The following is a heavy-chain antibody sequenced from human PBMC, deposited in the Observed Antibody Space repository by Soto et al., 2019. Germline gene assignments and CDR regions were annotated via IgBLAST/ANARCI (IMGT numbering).Heavy chain of an antibody. V-gene: IGHV4-59*08. J-gene: IGHJ3*02. D-gene: IGHD6-13*01. CDR2: IYYSGST. CDR1: GGSISSYY. CDR3: ARRIAAAASDAFDI. Sequence: PSETLSLTCTVSGGSISSYYWSWIRQPPGKGLEWIGYIYYSGSTNYNPSLKSRVTISVDTSKNQFSLRLSSVTAADTAVYYCARRIAAAASDAFDIWGQGTMVTVS.